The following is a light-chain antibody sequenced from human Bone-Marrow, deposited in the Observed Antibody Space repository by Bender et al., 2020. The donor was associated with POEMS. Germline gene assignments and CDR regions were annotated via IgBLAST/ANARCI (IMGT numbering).Light chain of an antibody. J-gene: IGLJ1*01. CDR2: SSH. CDR3: CAYGDTYV. V-gene: IGLV1-44*01. Sequence: QSVLTQPPSASGTPGQRVTISCSGGSSNIGAHAVNWYHHLPGTAPKLLIYSSHRRPSEVPDRFSGSRSGTSASLAISGVEDEDEAGYSCCAYGDTYVFGSGTQVAVL. CDR1: SSNIGAHA.